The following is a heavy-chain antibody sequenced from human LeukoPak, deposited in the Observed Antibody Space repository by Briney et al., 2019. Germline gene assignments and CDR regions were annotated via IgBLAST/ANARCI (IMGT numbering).Heavy chain of an antibody. D-gene: IGHD3-10*01. Sequence: GGSLRLSCAASGFTLSNYWMTWVRQAPGKGLKWVANINRDESDKHYVDSVEGPFTSSTDNAKNSLYLQMNSLRAEDTAVYYCVRDDGHSYQYASRTYYYDAFDIWGQGTVVTVSS. J-gene: IGHJ3*02. CDR2: INRDESDK. V-gene: IGHV3-7*01. CDR1: GFTLSNYW. CDR3: VRDDGHSYQYASRTYYYDAFDI.